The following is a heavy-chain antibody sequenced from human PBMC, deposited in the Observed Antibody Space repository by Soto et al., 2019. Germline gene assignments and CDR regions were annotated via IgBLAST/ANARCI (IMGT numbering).Heavy chain of an antibody. CDR3: AREGQQWLASGFDY. CDR1: GGSISRNY. CDR2: VYYTGST. D-gene: IGHD6-19*01. J-gene: IGHJ4*02. V-gene: IGHV4-59*01. Sequence: QVQLQESGPGLVRPSETLSLTCTVSGGSISRNYWTWIRQPPGRGLEWIGYVYYTGSTNYNPSLTRRVTITVDTSKNQFSLKLSSVTAADTAVYYWAREGQQWLASGFDYWGQGTLVTVSS.